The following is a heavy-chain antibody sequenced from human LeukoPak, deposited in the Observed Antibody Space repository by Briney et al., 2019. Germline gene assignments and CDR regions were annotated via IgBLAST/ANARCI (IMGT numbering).Heavy chain of an antibody. D-gene: IGHD2-15*01. CDR3: ARGYCSGGTCHTCDY. J-gene: IGHJ4*02. CDR2: INTDTGNP. Sequence: AASVKVSCKASGYSFTTYAMNWVRQAPGQGLEWMGWINTDTGNPTYAQGLTGRFVFSLDTSVSTAYLQISSLKAEDTAVYYCARGYCSGGTCHTCDYWGQGTLVTVSS. V-gene: IGHV7-4-1*02. CDR1: GYSFTTYA.